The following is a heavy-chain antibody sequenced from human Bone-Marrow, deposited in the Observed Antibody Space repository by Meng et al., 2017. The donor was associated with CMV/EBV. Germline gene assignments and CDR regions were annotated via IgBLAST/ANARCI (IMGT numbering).Heavy chain of an antibody. CDR1: AGASSSYA. J-gene: IGHJ5*02. D-gene: IGHD3-3*01. V-gene: IGHV1-69*06. CDR2: IIPIFGTA. CDR3: ARLNDFWSGSYNWFDP. Sequence: SAGASSSYAISCVWQASGHGLAWMGGIIPIFGTANYALKCQGRVTITADNSTSTAYMELSSLRSEDTAVYYCARLNDFWSGSYNWFDPWGQGTLVTVSS.